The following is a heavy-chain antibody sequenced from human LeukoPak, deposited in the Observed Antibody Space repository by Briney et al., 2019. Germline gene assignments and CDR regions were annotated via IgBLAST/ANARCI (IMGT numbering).Heavy chain of an antibody. Sequence: SETLSLTCTVSGASISSYYWRWIRQPPGKGLEWIGNIYSGGSTKYNPSLESRVSISVDTSKRQFSLDLSSVTAADTAVYYCARRVAATGMVDSWGQGTLVTVSS. CDR1: GASISSYY. CDR2: IYSGGST. J-gene: IGHJ4*02. V-gene: IGHV4-4*09. D-gene: IGHD6-25*01. CDR3: ARRVAATGMVDS.